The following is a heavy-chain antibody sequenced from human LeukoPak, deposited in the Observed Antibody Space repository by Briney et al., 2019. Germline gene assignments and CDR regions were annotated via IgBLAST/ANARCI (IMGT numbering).Heavy chain of an antibody. V-gene: IGHV1-18*01. Sequence: ALVKVSCKASVYTFTSYGISWVRQAPGQGLEWMGWISAYNGNTNYAQKLQGRVTMTTDTSTSTAYMELRSLRSDDTAVYYCARDMSSGWYGRTYYFDYWGQGTLVTVSS. CDR2: ISAYNGNT. D-gene: IGHD6-19*01. CDR1: VYTFTSYG. J-gene: IGHJ4*02. CDR3: ARDMSSGWYGRTYYFDY.